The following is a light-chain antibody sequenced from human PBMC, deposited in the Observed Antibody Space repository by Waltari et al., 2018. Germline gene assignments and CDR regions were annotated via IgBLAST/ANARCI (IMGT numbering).Light chain of an antibody. CDR3: QQYDSFSPLT. CDR2: KAS. Sequence: DIEMTQSPSTLSASVGDRVIIPCRATQSISKYLAWYQQTPGKAPKLLIYKASSLESGVPSRFSASGSGTEFTLTISDLQPEDFGTYYCQQYDSFSPLTFGQGTKVDI. V-gene: IGKV1-5*03. J-gene: IGKJ1*01. CDR1: QSISKY.